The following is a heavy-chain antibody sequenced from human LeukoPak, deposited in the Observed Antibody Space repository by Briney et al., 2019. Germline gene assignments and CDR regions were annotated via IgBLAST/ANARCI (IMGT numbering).Heavy chain of an antibody. J-gene: IGHJ6*04. V-gene: IGHV3-48*04. CDR1: GFTFSSYG. Sequence: GGSLRLSCAASGFTFSSYGMTWVRQAPGKGLEWVSYISSSGSTIYYADSVKGRFTISRDNAKNSLYLQMNSLRAEDTAVYYCAELGITMIGGVWGKGTTVTISS. CDR2: ISSSGSTI. D-gene: IGHD3-10*02. CDR3: AELGITMIGGV.